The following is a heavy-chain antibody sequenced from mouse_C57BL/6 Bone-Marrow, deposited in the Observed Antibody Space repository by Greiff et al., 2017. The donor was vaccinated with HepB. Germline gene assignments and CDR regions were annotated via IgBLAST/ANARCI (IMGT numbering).Heavy chain of an antibody. D-gene: IGHD1-1*01. CDR3: ASTTPGAMDY. CDR1: GFTFSDYY. CDR2: ISNGGGST. V-gene: IGHV5-12*01. Sequence: EVKLVESGGGLVQPGGSLTLSCAASGFTFSDYYMYWVRQTPEKRLEWVAYISNGGGSTYYPDTVKGRFTISRDNAKNTLYLQMSRLKSEDTAMYYCASTTPGAMDYWGQGTSVTVSS. J-gene: IGHJ4*01.